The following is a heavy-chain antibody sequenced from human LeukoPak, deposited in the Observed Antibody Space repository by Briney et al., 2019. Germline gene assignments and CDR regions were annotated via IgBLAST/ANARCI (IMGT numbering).Heavy chain of an antibody. Sequence: PSETLSLTCTVSGGSISGYYWSWIRQPPGKGLEWIGEINHSGSTNYNPSLKSRVTISVDTSKNQFSLKLSSVTAADTAVYYCARLRGYSYGYNYWGQGTLVTVSS. CDR2: INHSGST. J-gene: IGHJ4*02. D-gene: IGHD5-18*01. V-gene: IGHV4-34*01. CDR3: ARLRGYSYGYNY. CDR1: GGSISGYY.